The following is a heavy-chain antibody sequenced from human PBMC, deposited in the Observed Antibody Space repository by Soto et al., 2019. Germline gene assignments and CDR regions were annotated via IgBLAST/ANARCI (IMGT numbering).Heavy chain of an antibody. CDR2: IYYSGST. J-gene: IGHJ4*02. D-gene: IGHD3-9*01. V-gene: IGHV4-39*01. CDR3: ARLSRVALVINPYFDY. Sequence: QLQLQESGPGLVKPSETLSLTCTVSGGSISSSSYYWGWIRQPPGKGLAWIGSIYYSGSTYYNPALKRRVTIAVDTSKNQFSLKLSAVTAADTAVYYGARLSRVALVINPYFDYWGQGTLVTVSS. CDR1: GGSISSSSYY.